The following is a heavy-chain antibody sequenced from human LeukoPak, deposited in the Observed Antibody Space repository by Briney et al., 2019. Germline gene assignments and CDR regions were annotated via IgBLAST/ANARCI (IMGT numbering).Heavy chain of an antibody. Sequence: GGSLRLSCAASGFTFSSYAMSWVRQAPGKGLEWVSAISGSGGSTYYADSVKGRFTISRDNSKNSLYLQMNSLRTEDTALYYCAKDNGVDGYNYLYFDYWGQGTLVTVSS. V-gene: IGHV3-43*02. CDR1: GFTFSSYA. D-gene: IGHD5-24*01. J-gene: IGHJ4*02. CDR2: ISGSGGST. CDR3: AKDNGVDGYNYLYFDY.